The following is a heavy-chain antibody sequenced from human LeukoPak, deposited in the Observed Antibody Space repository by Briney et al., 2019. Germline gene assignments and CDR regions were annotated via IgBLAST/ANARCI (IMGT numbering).Heavy chain of an antibody. CDR2: ISAYNGNT. D-gene: IGHD2-2*01. CDR3: ARGQYQLLRRDPAKYYFDY. V-gene: IGHV1-18*04. CDR1: GYTFTSYG. Sequence: ASVKVSCKASGYTFTSYGISWVRQVPGQGLEWMGWISAYNGNTNYAQKLQGRVTMTTDTSTSTAYMELRSLRSDDTAVYHCARGQYQLLRRDPAKYYFDYWGQGTLVTVSS. J-gene: IGHJ4*02.